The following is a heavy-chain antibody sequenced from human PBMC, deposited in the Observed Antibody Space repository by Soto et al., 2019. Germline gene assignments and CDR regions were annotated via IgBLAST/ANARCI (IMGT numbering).Heavy chain of an antibody. CDR1: GGSFSGYY. V-gene: IGHV4-34*01. CDR2: INHSGST. Sequence: SETLSLTCAVYGGSFSGYYWSWIRQPPGKGLEWIGEINHSGSTNYNPSLKSRVTISVDTSKNQFSLKLSSVTAADTAVYYCARGCRCRPDIVVVPAAGPARKNWFDPWGQGTLVTVSS. J-gene: IGHJ5*02. D-gene: IGHD2-2*01. CDR3: ARGCRCRPDIVVVPAAGPARKNWFDP.